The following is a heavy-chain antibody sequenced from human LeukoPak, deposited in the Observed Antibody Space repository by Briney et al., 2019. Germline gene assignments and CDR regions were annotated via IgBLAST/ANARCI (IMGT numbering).Heavy chain of an antibody. V-gene: IGHV4-39*07. Sequence: SETLSLTCTVSGGSIGSSSYYWGWIRQPPGKGLEWIGSIYYSGGTYYNPSLKSRVTISVDTSKNQFSLKLSSVTAADTAVYYCASSSYGDYTPTYNWFDPWGQGTLVTVSS. CDR1: GGSIGSSSYY. CDR3: ASSSYGDYTPTYNWFDP. CDR2: IYYSGGT. J-gene: IGHJ5*02. D-gene: IGHD4-17*01.